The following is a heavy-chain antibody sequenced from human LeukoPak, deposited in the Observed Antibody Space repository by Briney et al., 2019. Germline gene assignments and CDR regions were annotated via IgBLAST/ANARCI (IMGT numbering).Heavy chain of an antibody. CDR2: INPSGGST. CDR1: GYTFTSYY. Sequence: ASVKVSCKASGYTFTSYYMHWVRQAPGQGLEWMGIINPSGGSTSYAQKFQGRVTMTRDMSTSTVYMELSSLRSEDTAVYYCARDYGTIFGVVMWANWFDPWGQGTLVTVSS. J-gene: IGHJ5*02. D-gene: IGHD3-3*01. V-gene: IGHV1-46*01. CDR3: ARDYGTIFGVVMWANWFDP.